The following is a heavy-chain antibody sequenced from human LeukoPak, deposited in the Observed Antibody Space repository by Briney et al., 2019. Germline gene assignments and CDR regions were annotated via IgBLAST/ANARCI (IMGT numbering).Heavy chain of an antibody. CDR2: ITSSGFTT. CDR1: GFPFSSYE. CDR3: AKVAEVGATGYYYYMDV. Sequence: GGSLRLSCAASGFPFSSYEMNWVRQAPGKGLEWVSYITSSGFTTYYADSVKGRFTISRDNSKNTLYLQMNSLRAEDTAVYYCAKVAEVGATGYYYYMDVWGKGTTVTISS. J-gene: IGHJ6*03. V-gene: IGHV3-48*03. D-gene: IGHD1-26*01.